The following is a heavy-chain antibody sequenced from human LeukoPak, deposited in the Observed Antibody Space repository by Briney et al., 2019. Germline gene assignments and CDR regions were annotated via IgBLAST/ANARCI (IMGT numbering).Heavy chain of an antibody. CDR3: AREHCSGGSCYSSGWFDP. V-gene: IGHV1-2*02. J-gene: IGHJ5*02. CDR2: INPNSGGT. Sequence: ASVKVSCKASGYTFTGYYMHWVRQAPGQGLEWMGWINPNSGGTNYAQKFQGRVTMTGDTSISTAYMELSRLRSDDTAVYYCAREHCSGGSCYSSGWFDPWGQGTLVTVSS. D-gene: IGHD2-15*01. CDR1: GYTFTGYY.